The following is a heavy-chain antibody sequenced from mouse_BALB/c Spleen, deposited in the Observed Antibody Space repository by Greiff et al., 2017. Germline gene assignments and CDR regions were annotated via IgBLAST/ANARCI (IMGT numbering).Heavy chain of an antibody. CDR2: INPYNDGT. Sequence: VQLQQSGPELVKPGASVKMSCKASGYTFTSYVMHWVKQKPGQGLEWIGYINPYNDGTKYNEKFKGKATLTSDKSSSTAYMELSSLTSEDSAVYYCARLEYGNLYYYAMDYWGQGTSVTVSS. V-gene: IGHV1-14*01. CDR3: ARLEYGNLYYYAMDY. CDR1: GYTFTSYV. J-gene: IGHJ4*01. D-gene: IGHD2-10*02.